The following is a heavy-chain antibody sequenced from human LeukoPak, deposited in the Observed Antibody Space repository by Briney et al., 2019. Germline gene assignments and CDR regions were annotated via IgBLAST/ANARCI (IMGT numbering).Heavy chain of an antibody. V-gene: IGHV1-18*01. J-gene: IGHJ4*02. CDR2: ISAYNGNT. CDR3: ARTVPAASLFDY. D-gene: IGHD6-13*01. CDR1: DYTFTSYG. Sequence: ASVKVSCKASDYTFTSYGISWVRQAPGQGLEWMGWISAYNGNTNYAQKLQGRVTMTTDTSTSTAYMELRSLRSDDTAVYYCARTVPAASLFDYWGQGTLVTVSS.